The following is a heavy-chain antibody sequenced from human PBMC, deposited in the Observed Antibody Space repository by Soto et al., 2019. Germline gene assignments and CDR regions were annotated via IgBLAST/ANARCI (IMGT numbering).Heavy chain of an antibody. CDR3: AREDDPRNWFDP. J-gene: IGHJ5*02. V-gene: IGHV4-31*03. Sequence: SETLSLTCTVSGGSISSGGYYWSWIRQHPGKGLEWIGYIYYSGSTYYNPSLKSRVTISVGTSKNQFSLKLSSVTAADTAVYYCAREDDPRNWFDPWGQGTLVTVSS. CDR2: IYYSGST. CDR1: GGSISSGGYY.